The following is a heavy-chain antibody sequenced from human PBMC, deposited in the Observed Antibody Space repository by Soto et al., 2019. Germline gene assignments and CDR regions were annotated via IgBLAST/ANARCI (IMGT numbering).Heavy chain of an antibody. Sequence: QVQLLESGPGLVKPSETLSLTCTVSGGSISGYYWSWIRQPPGEGLEWIGYIYYTGSTDYNPSLKSRVTISLDTPKSQFSLKLSSVTAADTAVYYCARVHRYCSGGSCYLIDYWGQGTLVTVSS. CDR3: ARVHRYCSGGSCYLIDY. J-gene: IGHJ4*02. CDR1: GGSISGYY. CDR2: IYYTGST. V-gene: IGHV4-59*01. D-gene: IGHD2-15*01.